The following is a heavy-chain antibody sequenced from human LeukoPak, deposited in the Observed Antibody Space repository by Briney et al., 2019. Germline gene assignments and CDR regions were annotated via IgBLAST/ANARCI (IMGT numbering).Heavy chain of an antibody. J-gene: IGHJ4*02. D-gene: IGHD3-22*01. CDR3: AKGSYYDSSGSFYFDY. CDR1: GFTFSSYA. V-gene: IGHV3-23*01. CDR2: ISGSGGST. Sequence: GGSLRLSCAASGFTFSSYAMSWVRQAPGKGLEWVSAISGSGGSTYYADSVKGRFTISRDNSKNTLYLQMNSLRAEDTAAYYCAKGSYYDSSGSFYFDYWGQGTLVTVSS.